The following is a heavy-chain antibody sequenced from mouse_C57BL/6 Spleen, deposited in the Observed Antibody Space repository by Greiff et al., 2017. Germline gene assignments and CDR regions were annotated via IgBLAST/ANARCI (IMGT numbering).Heavy chain of an antibody. D-gene: IGHD1-1*01. Sequence: VQLQQSGPELVKPGASVKISCKASGYTFTDYYMNWVKQSHGKSLEWIGDINPNNGGTSYNQKFKGKATLTVDKSSSTAYMELLSLTSEDSAVYYCARRLLLGAMDYWGQGTSVTVSS. J-gene: IGHJ4*01. CDR2: INPNNGGT. V-gene: IGHV1-26*01. CDR1: GYTFTDYY. CDR3: ARRLLLGAMDY.